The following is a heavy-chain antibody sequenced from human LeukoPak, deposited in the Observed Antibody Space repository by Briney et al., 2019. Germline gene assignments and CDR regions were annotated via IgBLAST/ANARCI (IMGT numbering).Heavy chain of an antibody. D-gene: IGHD2-21*01. Sequence: SETLSLTCTVSGGSISSYYWSWIRQPPGKGLEWIGDIYYSGSTNYNPSLKSRVTISVDTYKNQFSLKLSSVTAADTAVYYCARAVNAMVVFGGMDVWGQGTTVTVSS. V-gene: IGHV4-59*01. CDR2: IYYSGST. J-gene: IGHJ6*02. CDR3: ARAVNAMVVFGGMDV. CDR1: GGSISSYY.